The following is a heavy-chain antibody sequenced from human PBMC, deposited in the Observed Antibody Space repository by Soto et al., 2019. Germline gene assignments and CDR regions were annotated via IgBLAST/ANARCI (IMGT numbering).Heavy chain of an antibody. CDR1: GGSISSGGYY. Sequence: ILSLTCTVSGGSISSGGYYWSWIRQHPGKGLEWIGYIYYSGSTYYNPSLKSRVTISVDTSKNQFSLKLSSVTAADTAVYYCATLKPSSMVRGDDAFDIWGQGTMVTVSS. CDR2: IYYSGST. D-gene: IGHD3-10*01. J-gene: IGHJ3*02. V-gene: IGHV4-31*03. CDR3: ATLKPSSMVRGDDAFDI.